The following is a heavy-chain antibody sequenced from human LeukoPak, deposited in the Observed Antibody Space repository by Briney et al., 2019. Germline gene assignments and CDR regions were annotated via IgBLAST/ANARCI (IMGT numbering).Heavy chain of an antibody. J-gene: IGHJ4*02. CDR1: AFTFSDYG. CDR3: ANTRYCSSTNCYLPDY. CDR2: IRYDGSNK. D-gene: IGHD2-2*01. V-gene: IGHV3-30*02. Sequence: GGSLRLSCAASAFTFSDYGMHWVRQAPGKGLEWVAFIRYDGSNKYYADSVKGRFTISRDNSKNTLYLQMNSLRAEDTAVYYCANTRYCSSTNCYLPDYWGQGTLVTVSS.